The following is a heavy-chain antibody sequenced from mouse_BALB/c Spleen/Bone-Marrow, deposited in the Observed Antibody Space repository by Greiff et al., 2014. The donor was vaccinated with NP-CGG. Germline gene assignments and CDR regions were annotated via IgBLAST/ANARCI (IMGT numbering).Heavy chain of an antibody. Sequence: VQLQQSGAELVKPGASVKLSCTASGFNIKDTYMHWVKQRPEQGLEWIGRIDPANGNTKYDPKFQGKATITADTSSNTAYLQHSSLTSEDTAVYYCATYYYGSSWGFAYWGQGTLVTVSA. D-gene: IGHD1-1*01. CDR2: IDPANGNT. CDR1: GFNIKDTY. J-gene: IGHJ3*01. V-gene: IGHV14-3*02. CDR3: ATYYYGSSWGFAY.